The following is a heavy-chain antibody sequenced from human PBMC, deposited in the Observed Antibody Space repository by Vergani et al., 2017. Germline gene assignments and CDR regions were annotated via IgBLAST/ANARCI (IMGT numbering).Heavy chain of an antibody. CDR3: ARSQGDYWYLDV. V-gene: IGHV4-38-2*01. J-gene: IGHJ2*01. Sequence: QVRLEESGPGLVKPSETLSLTCSVSGYSIGSGFYWAWIRQSPGEGLQCLTSIHNRGKTYHTPSLKSRVSVSLDTSKNRFSLSLTSVTATDTAVYYCARSQGDYWYLDVCGADSVVTVSS. CDR1: GYSIGSGFY. D-gene: IGHD2-21*01. CDR2: IHNRGKT.